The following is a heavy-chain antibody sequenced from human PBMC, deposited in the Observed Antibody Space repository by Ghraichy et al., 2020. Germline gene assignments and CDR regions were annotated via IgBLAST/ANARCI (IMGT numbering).Heavy chain of an antibody. CDR3: ARVRSSGMDV. J-gene: IGHJ6*02. V-gene: IGHV4-59*01. CDR2: IYYSGST. Sequence: SQTLSLTCTVSGGSISSYYWSWIRQPPGKGLEWIGYIYYSGSTNYHPSLKSRVTISVDTSKNQFSLKLSSVTAADTAVYYCARVRSSGMDVWGQGTTVTVSS. CDR1: GGSISSYY.